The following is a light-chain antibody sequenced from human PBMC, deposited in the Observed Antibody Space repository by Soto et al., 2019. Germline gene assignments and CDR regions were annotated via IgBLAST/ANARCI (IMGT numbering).Light chain of an antibody. CDR2: GAS. J-gene: IGKJ1*01. CDR3: QQYSFLPRT. CDR1: QSVSSSY. V-gene: IGKV3-20*01. Sequence: EIVLTQSPGTLSLSPGERATLSCRASQSVSSSYLAWYQQKPGQAPRLLIYGASTRDTGIPARFSGSGSGTEFTLTISRLEPEDFAVYYCQQYSFLPRTFGQGTKVDI.